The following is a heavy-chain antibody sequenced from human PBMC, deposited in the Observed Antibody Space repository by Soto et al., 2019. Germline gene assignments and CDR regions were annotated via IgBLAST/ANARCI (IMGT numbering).Heavy chain of an antibody. CDR1: GYTFTSYY. V-gene: IGHV1-46*01. Sequence: ASVKVSCKASGYTFTSYYMHWVRQAPGQGLEWMGIINPSGGSTSYAQKYQGRVAMTRDTSTSTVYMELSALIPDDTAVYYCARFFLDKYSSSGSPANNGRDVGGQGTRAT. J-gene: IGHJ6*02. CDR3: ARFFLDKYSSSGSPANNGRDV. D-gene: IGHD1-26*01. CDR2: INPSGGST.